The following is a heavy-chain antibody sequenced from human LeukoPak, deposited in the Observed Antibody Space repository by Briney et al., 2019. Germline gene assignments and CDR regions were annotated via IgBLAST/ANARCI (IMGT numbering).Heavy chain of an antibody. D-gene: IGHD6-19*01. CDR2: IYPSGST. J-gene: IGHJ3*02. Sequence: SETLSLTCTVSGYSISSGYYWGWIRQPPGKGLGWIGSIYPSGSTYYNPSLKSRVTISVDTSKNQFSLKLSSVTAADTAVYYCARSDSSDALDAFDIWGQGTMVTVSS. CDR3: ARSDSSDALDAFDI. V-gene: IGHV4-38-2*02. CDR1: GYSISSGYY.